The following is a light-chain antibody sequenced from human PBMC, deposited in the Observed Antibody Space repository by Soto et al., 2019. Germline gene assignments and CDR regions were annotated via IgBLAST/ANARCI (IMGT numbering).Light chain of an antibody. CDR2: ATS. Sequence: EIVMTQSPATLSVSPVERATLSCMASHRVSSYLAWYQQKPGQAPRLLIYATSTRATGIPARFSGSGSGTEFTLTISSLQSEDSAVYYCQEYNTWPWTFGQGTKVDIK. CDR3: QEYNTWPWT. V-gene: IGKV3-15*01. J-gene: IGKJ1*01. CDR1: HRVSSY.